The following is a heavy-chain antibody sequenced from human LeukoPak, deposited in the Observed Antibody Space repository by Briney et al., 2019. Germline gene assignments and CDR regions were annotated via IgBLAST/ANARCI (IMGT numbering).Heavy chain of an antibody. CDR1: GGSISSYY. Sequence: PSETLSLTCTVSGGSISSYYWSWIRQPPGKGLEWIGYIYYSGSTNYNPSLKSRVTISVNTSKNQFSLKLGSVTAADTAVYYCARVVLDGDPSYYYYMDVWGKGTTVTVSS. D-gene: IGHD4-17*01. CDR3: ARVVLDGDPSYYYYMDV. V-gene: IGHV4-59*01. J-gene: IGHJ6*03. CDR2: IYYSGST.